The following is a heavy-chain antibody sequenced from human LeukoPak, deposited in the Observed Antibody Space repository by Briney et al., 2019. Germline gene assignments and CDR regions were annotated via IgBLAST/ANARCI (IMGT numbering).Heavy chain of an antibody. CDR2: INHSGST. J-gene: IGHJ4*02. V-gene: IGHV4-34*01. D-gene: IGHD6-19*01. Sequence: PSETLSLTCAVYGGSFSGYYWSWIRQPPGKGLEWIGEINHSGSTNYNPSLKSRVTISVDTSENQFSLKLSSVTAADTAVYYCASPVSGSSGWYYNYWGQGTLVTVSS. CDR3: ASPVSGSSGWYYNY. CDR1: GGSFSGYY.